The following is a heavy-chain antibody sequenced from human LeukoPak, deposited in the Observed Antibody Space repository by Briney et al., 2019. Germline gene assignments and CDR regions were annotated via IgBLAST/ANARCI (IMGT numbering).Heavy chain of an antibody. J-gene: IGHJ4*02. CDR2: ISSSSSYI. D-gene: IGHD3-10*01. CDR3: ARDPADYYGSGSPAGDY. CDR1: GFTFSSYS. V-gene: IGHV3-21*01. Sequence: GGSLRLSCAASGFTFSSYSMNWVRQPPGKGREWVSSISSSSSYIYYADSVKGRFTISRDNAKNSLYLQMNSLRAEDTAVYYCARDPADYYGSGSPAGDYWGQGTLVTVSS.